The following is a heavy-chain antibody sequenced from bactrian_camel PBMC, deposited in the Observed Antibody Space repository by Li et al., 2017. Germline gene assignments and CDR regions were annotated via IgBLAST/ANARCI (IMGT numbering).Heavy chain of an antibody. Sequence: VQLVESGGGSVQPGGSLRLSCVASGYPYQSIYMGWFRQAPGKEREAVVARYLGSGMTEYADSVKGRFTISQDGDKTTVFLQMNSLTPDDSGMYYCAADIRQCSRVVGVGKLKAVVGYWDQGTQVTFS. CDR3: AADIRQCSRVVGVGKLKAVVGY. CDR1: GYPYQSIY. V-gene: IGHV3S40*01. CDR2: RYLGSGMT. D-gene: IGHD7*01. J-gene: IGHJ6*01.